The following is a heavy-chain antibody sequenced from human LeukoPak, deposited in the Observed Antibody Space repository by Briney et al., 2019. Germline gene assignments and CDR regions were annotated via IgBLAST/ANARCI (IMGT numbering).Heavy chain of an antibody. CDR1: GGSIISYY. D-gene: IGHD3-10*01. CDR3: AKVFYGSGSYYYFDY. Sequence: SDTLSLTCTVSGGSIISYYWSWIRQPPGKGLEWIGYIYYMESTNYNPSLKSRVTISVDTSKNQFSLKLSSVTAADTAVYYCAKVFYGSGSYYYFDYWGQGTLVTVSS. V-gene: IGHV4-59*01. J-gene: IGHJ4*02. CDR2: IYYMEST.